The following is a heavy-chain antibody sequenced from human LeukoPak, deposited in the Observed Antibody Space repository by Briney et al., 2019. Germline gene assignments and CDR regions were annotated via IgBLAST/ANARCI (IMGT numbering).Heavy chain of an antibody. CDR3: TRVQRIDYYYPGMDV. D-gene: IGHD6-25*01. J-gene: IGHJ6*02. V-gene: IGHV3-49*04. CDR1: GFTFGDYA. Sequence: PGGSLRLSCTASGFTFGDYAMSWVRQAPGKGLEWVGFIRSKAYGGTTEYAASVKGRFTISRDDSISIAYLEMNNLKTEDTAVYYCTRVQRIDYYYPGMDVGGQGTTVTVSS. CDR2: IRSKAYGGTT.